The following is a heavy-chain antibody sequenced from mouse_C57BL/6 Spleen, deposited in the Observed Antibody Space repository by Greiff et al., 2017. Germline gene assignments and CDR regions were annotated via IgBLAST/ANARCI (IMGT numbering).Heavy chain of an antibody. CDR3: ARKRERGYAMDY. CDR1: GYAFSSYW. V-gene: IGHV1-80*01. Sequence: VQLQQSGAELVKPGASVKISCKASGYAFSSYWMNWVKQRPGKGLEWIGQIYPGDGDTNYNGKFKGKATLTADKSSSTAYMQLSSLTSEDSAVYFGARKRERGYAMDYWGQGTSVTVSS. CDR2: IYPGDGDT. J-gene: IGHJ4*01.